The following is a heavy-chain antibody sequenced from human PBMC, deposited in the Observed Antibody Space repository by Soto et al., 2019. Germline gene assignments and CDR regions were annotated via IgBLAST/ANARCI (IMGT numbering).Heavy chain of an antibody. CDR3: ARGRGDTALRVTS. Sequence: QVQLVESGGGVVQPGRSLRLSCAASGFTFSSYAMHWVRQAPGKGLEWVAVISYDGSNKYYADSVKGRFTISRDNSKNTRYLQMNSLRAEDTAVYYCARGRGDTALRVTSWGQGTLVTVSS. J-gene: IGHJ5*02. CDR1: GFTFSSYA. D-gene: IGHD5-18*01. CDR2: ISYDGSNK. V-gene: IGHV3-30-3*01.